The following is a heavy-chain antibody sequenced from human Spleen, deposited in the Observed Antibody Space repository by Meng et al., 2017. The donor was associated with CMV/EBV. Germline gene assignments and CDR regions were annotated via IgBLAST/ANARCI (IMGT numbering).Heavy chain of an antibody. J-gene: IGHJ3*01. CDR2: MNPYSGNT. CDR3: ARSPSAFDGFDV. CDR1: GYTFISYD. V-gene: IGHV1-8*01. Sequence: ASVKVSCKASGYTFISYDINWVRQATGQGLEWMGWMNPYSGNTGYAQKFQGRVTMTTDTSTSTAYMELRSLRSDDTAVYYCARSPSAFDGFDVWGQGTMVTVSS.